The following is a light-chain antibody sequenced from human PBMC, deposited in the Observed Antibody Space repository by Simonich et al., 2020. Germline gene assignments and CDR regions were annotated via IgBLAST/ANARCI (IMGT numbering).Light chain of an antibody. J-gene: IGLJ3*02. CDR1: SLRSYY. CDR3: NSRDSSGNHWV. V-gene: IGLV3-19*01. Sequence: SSELTQDPAVSGALGKTGRITCQGDSLRSYYASWDQQKPGQAPVLVIYGKNNRPSGIPDRFSGSSSGNTASLTITGAQAEDEADYYCNSRDSSGNHWVFGGGTKLTVL. CDR2: GKN.